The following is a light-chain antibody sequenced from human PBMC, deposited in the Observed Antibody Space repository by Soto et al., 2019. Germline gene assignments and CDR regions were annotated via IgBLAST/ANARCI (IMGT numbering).Light chain of an antibody. CDR3: QQYHSYKS. CDR1: RSILSR. Sequence: DIQMTQSPSTLSASVGDRVIITCRAGRSILSRLAWYQQKPGKAPKVLIYDASTLESGVPSRFSGSGSGTEFPLTISSLQPDDFATYYCQQYHSYKSFGQGTKVEIK. CDR2: DAS. J-gene: IGKJ1*01. V-gene: IGKV1-5*01.